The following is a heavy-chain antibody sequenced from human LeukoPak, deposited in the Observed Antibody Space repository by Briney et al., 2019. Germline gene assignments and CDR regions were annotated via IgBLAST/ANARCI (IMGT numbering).Heavy chain of an antibody. Sequence: AGGSLRLSCAASGFTFDDYAMHWVRQAPGKGLEWVSGISWNSGSIGYADSVKGRFTISRDNAKNSLYLQMNSLRAEDTAIYYCAKLQTAVVPAATLGFDSWGQGTLVTVSS. V-gene: IGHV3-9*01. D-gene: IGHD2-2*01. J-gene: IGHJ4*02. CDR2: ISWNSGSI. CDR3: AKLQTAVVPAATLGFDS. CDR1: GFTFDDYA.